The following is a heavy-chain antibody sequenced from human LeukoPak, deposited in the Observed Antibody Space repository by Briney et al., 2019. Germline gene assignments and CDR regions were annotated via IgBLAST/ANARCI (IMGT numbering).Heavy chain of an antibody. V-gene: IGHV1-18*01. D-gene: IGHD2-15*01. CDR2: ISAYNGNT. J-gene: IGHJ6*04. CDR1: GYTFTSYG. Sequence: ASVTVPFMGSGYTFTSYGISWVRQAPGQGREWMGWISAYNGNTNYAQKLQGRVTMTTDTSTSTAYMELRSLRSDDTAVYYCARATPPMDVWGKGTTVTVSS. CDR3: ARATPPMDV.